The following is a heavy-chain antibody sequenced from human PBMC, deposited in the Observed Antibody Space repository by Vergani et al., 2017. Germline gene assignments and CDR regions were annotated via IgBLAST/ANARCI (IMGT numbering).Heavy chain of an antibody. CDR2: LSYEGSSD. V-gene: IGHV3-30*03. J-gene: IGHJ4*02. Sequence: QVQLVESGGDVVQPGKSLRLSCAASGFSFRSYGMHWVRQAPGKGLEWVAVLSYEGSSDFYADSVKGRFTISRDNSNNTLYLQMNSLRAGDTAIYYCARAVSTTVGDPPGYWGQGTLVTVSS. CDR3: ARAVSTTVGDPPGY. D-gene: IGHD4-23*01. CDR1: GFSFRSYG.